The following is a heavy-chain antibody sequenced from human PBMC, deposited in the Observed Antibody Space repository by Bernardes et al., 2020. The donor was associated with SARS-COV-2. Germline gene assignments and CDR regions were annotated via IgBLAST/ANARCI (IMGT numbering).Heavy chain of an antibody. CDR2: ISYVGARK. CDR1: AFSFNNYC. V-gene: IGHV3-33*05. Sequence: GRSLRLSCPASAFSFNNYCTQWVRQAQGEVLGWVEVISYVGARKYYAESVKGRFTISIDSYKNTLYLQMNSLRAEETAVYYCTKAPFYYFGMDVWVQGTTVTVSS. CDR3: TKAPFYYFGMDV. J-gene: IGHJ6*02.